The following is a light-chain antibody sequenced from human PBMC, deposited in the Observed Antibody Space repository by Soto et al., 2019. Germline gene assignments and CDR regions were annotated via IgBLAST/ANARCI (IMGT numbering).Light chain of an antibody. Sequence: TQSPSSLSASVGERATLSCRASQSVSSTYLAWYQQKPGQAPRLLIYGASSRATGIPDRFSGSGSGTDFTLTISRLEPEDFAVYHCQQYGTSPWTFGQGTKVDIK. CDR2: GAS. J-gene: IGKJ1*01. CDR3: QQYGTSPWT. CDR1: QSVSSTY. V-gene: IGKV3-20*01.